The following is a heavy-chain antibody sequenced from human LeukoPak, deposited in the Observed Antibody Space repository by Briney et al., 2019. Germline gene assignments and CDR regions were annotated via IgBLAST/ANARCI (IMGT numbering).Heavy chain of an antibody. CDR3: ARGPGSSVYASAIDY. J-gene: IGHJ4*02. Sequence: GGSLRLSCAASGFTLSSYGMHWVRQAPGKGLEWAAVIWHDGNNKYYADSVKGRFTISRDNSKNTLYLQMNTLRAEDTAVYYCARGPGSSVYASAIDYWGQGTLVTVSS. CDR1: GFTLSSYG. D-gene: IGHD2-8*01. CDR2: IWHDGNNK. V-gene: IGHV3-33*01.